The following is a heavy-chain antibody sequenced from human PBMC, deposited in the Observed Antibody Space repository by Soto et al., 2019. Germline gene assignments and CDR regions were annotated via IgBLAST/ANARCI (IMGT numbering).Heavy chain of an antibody. J-gene: IGHJ6*02. V-gene: IGHV3-48*03. CDR2: ISSSGSTI. CDR3: ARGVRYCSSTSCPYYYYYGMDV. CDR1: GFTFSSYE. D-gene: IGHD2-2*01. Sequence: EVQLVESGGGLVQPGGSLRLSCAASGFTFSSYEMNWVRQAPGKGLEWVSYISSSGSTIYYADSVKGRFTISRDNAKNSLYLQMNSLRAEDTAVYYCARGVRYCSSTSCPYYYYYGMDVWGQGTTVTVSS.